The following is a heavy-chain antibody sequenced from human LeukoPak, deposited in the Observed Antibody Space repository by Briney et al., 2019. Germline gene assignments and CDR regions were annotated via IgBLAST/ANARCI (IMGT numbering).Heavy chain of an antibody. J-gene: IGHJ6*03. CDR3: ARGGQGEGYFYFYFDV. CDR2: IDPEDSDT. Sequence: GESLKISCKGAGYIFRNYWIAWVRQMPGRGLEWMGSIDPEDSDTRYNPPFEGHVTISADKSTNTAYLQWTSLKASDTGIYFCARGGQGEGYFYFYFDVWGKGTTVIVSS. D-gene: IGHD3-10*01. CDR1: GYIFRNYW. V-gene: IGHV5-51*01.